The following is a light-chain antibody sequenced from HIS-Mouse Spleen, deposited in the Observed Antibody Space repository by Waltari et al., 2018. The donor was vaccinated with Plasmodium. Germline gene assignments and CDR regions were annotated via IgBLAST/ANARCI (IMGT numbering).Light chain of an antibody. CDR3: QQYKNWPWT. CDR1: HRVSSN. V-gene: IGKV3-15*01. CDR2: GAS. Sequence: EIVMTQSPATLSVSPGERATLSCRASHRVSSNLAWYQQKPGQAPSLLIYGASTRATGIPVRFSGSGSGTEFSLTISSMPSEDFAVYYCQQYKNWPWTFGQGTKVEIK. J-gene: IGKJ1*01.